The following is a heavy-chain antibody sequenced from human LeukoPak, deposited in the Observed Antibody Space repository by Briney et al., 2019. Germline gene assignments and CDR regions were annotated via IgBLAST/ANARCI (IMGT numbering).Heavy chain of an antibody. J-gene: IGHJ4*02. V-gene: IGHV4-34*01. CDR3: ARGADWNKVGY. D-gene: IGHD1/OR15-1a*01. Sequence: KASETLSLTCAVYGGSFIDYYLTWNRQPPGKGLEWIGEVHPSGITDSAPSLRSRVTISRDTSKNQFSLKLSSVTAADSAVYYCARGADWNKVGYWGQGTLVTVSS. CDR2: VHPSGIT. CDR1: GGSFIDYY.